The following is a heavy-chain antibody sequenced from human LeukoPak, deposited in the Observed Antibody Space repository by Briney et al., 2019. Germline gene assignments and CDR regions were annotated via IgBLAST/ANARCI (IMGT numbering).Heavy chain of an antibody. CDR2: IIPILGIA. J-gene: IGHJ3*02. V-gene: IGHV1-69*04. CDR1: GGTFSSYA. CDR3: ARVQRSSYCSGGSCSDAFDI. D-gene: IGHD2-15*01. Sequence: GASVKVSCKASGGTFSSYAISWVRQAPGQGLEWMGRIIPILGIANYAQKFQGRVTITADKSTSTAYMELSSLRSEDTAVYHCARVQRSSYCSGGSCSDAFDIWGQGTMVTVSS.